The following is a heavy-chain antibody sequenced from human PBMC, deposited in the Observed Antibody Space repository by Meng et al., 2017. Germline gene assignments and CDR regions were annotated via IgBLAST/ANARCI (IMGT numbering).Heavy chain of an antibody. CDR2: ISTISSYI. J-gene: IGHJ6*02. Sequence: GGSLRSSCAASGFTFSSYSMNWVRQAPGKGLEWVSSISTISSYIYYADSVKGRFTISRDNAKNSLYLQMNSLRAEDTAVYYCTRDTDYGMDVWGQGTTVTVSS. V-gene: IGHV3-21*01. CDR3: TRDTDYGMDV. CDR1: GFTFSSYS. D-gene: IGHD4-11*01.